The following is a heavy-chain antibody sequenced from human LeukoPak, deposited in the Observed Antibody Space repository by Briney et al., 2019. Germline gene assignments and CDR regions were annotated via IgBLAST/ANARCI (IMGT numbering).Heavy chain of an antibody. Sequence: SETLSLTCTVSGGFITSSFYWSWIRQSPGKGLEWVGYIYNSGGTKYNPSLKSRLTISVDTSKNQFSLNLSSVTAADTAVYYCARDLSYCGGDCNVSDAFDIWGQGTMVTVSS. V-gene: IGHV4-59*01. CDR3: ARDLSYCGGDCNVSDAFDI. D-gene: IGHD2-21*02. CDR2: IYNSGGT. CDR1: GGFITSSFY. J-gene: IGHJ3*02.